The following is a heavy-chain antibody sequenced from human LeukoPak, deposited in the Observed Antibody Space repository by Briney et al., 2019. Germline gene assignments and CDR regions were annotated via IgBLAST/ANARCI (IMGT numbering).Heavy chain of an antibody. CDR3: AKDAPPYDFWSGSRISYGMDV. J-gene: IGHJ6*02. CDR2: ISYDGSNK. D-gene: IGHD3-3*01. V-gene: IGHV3-30*18. CDR1: GFTFSSYG. Sequence: GGSLRLSCAASGFTFSSYGMHWVRQAPGKGLEWVAVISYDGSNKYYADSVKGRFTISRDNSKNTLYLQMNSLRAEDTAVYYCAKDAPPYDFWSGSRISYGMDVWGQGTTVTVSS.